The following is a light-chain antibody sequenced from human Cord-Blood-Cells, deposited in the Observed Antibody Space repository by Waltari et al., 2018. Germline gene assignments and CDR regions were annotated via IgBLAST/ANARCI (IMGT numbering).Light chain of an antibody. CDR1: QSVSSY. Sequence: EIVFTQSPATLSLSPGERATLSCRASQSVSSYLAWYQQKPGQAPRLLIFDASNRATGIPARFSGSGSGTDFTLTISSLDPEDFAVYYCQQRSNWPPITVGQGTRLEIK. V-gene: IGKV3-11*01. CDR3: QQRSNWPPIT. J-gene: IGKJ5*01. CDR2: DAS.